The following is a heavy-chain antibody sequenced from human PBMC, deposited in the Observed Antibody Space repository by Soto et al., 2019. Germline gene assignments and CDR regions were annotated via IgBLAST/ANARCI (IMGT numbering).Heavy chain of an antibody. Sequence: GASMNVSCNASVCSFSSYAISWVRQAPGQGLEWMGGIIPIFGTANYAQKFQGRVTITADESTSTAYMELSSLRSEDTAVYYCASHHCSGGSCYSMLVDYWGQGTLVTVSS. CDR2: IIPIFGTA. D-gene: IGHD2-15*01. V-gene: IGHV1-69*13. CDR1: VCSFSSYA. CDR3: ASHHCSGGSCYSMLVDY. J-gene: IGHJ4*02.